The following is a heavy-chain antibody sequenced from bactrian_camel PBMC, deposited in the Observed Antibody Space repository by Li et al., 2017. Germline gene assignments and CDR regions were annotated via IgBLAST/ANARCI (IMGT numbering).Heavy chain of an antibody. CDR3: AKEGQSTELSPHPSYSNDYGGEFGN. V-gene: IGHV3-2*01. Sequence: HVQLVESGGGLVQPGGSLRLACAASGFAFSRSNMNWVRQAPGEGLEWVSGIASDSSSTAYADSVKGRFTISRDNAKNTLFLELNSLRTEDMGVYYCAKEGQSTELSPHPSYSNDYGGEFGNWGQGTQVTVS. J-gene: IGHJ6*01. D-gene: IGHD3*01. CDR2: IASDSSST. CDR1: GFAFSRSN.